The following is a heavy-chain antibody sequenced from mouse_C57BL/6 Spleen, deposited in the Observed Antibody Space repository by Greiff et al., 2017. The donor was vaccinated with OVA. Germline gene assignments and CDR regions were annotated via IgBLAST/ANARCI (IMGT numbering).Heavy chain of an antibody. J-gene: IGHJ3*01. V-gene: IGHV6-3*01. CDR1: GFTFSNYW. Sequence: EVKLVESGGGLVQPGGSMKLSCVASGFTFSNYWMNWVRQSPVPGLEWVAQIRLKSDNHATHYAESVKGRFTISRDESKMSVYLQINNLRAEDTGIYYYTDTVKTWFAYWGQGTLVTVSA. CDR3: TDTVKTWFAY. D-gene: IGHD1-1*01. CDR2: IRLKSDNHAT.